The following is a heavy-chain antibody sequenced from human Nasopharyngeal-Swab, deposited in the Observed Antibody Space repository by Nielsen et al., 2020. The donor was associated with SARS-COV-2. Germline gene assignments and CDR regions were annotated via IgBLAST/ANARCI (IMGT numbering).Heavy chain of an antibody. D-gene: IGHD4-17*01. CDR3: ARGTTVTTFFDYYGMDV. V-gene: IGHV4-34*01. Sequence: GSLRLSCAASGFTFSSYEMNWVRQPPGKGLEWIGEINHSGSTNYNPSLKSRVTISVDTSKNQFSLKLSSVTAADTAVYYCARGTTVTTFFDYYGMDVWGQGTTVTVSS. J-gene: IGHJ6*02. CDR2: INHSGST. CDR1: GFTFSSYE.